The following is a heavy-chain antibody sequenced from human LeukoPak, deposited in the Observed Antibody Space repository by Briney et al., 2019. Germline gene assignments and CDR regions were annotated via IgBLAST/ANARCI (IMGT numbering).Heavy chain of an antibody. V-gene: IGHV3-23*01. CDR2: SRGTCGHT. D-gene: IGHD1-26*01. CDR1: GVTFTNYA. J-gene: IGHJ3*02. Sequence: GGSLRLSCAASGVTFTNYAMTWARLAPGQGQEWVSLSRGTCGHTYYTDSVKGRFTVSRDNSKKTLYLQMNSLRAEDTAAYYCARDCSGSGVVGTFDIWGQGSLVTVSS. CDR3: ARDCSGSGVVGTFDI.